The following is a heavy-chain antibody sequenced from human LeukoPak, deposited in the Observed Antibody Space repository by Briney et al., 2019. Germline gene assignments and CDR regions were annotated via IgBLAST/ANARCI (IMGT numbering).Heavy chain of an antibody. CDR1: GGSISSYY. J-gene: IGHJ6*02. D-gene: IGHD5-18*01. Sequence: SETLSLTCTVSGGSISSYYWSWIRQPPGKGLEWIGYIYYSGSTNYNPSLKSRVTISVDTSKNQFSLKLSSVTAADTAVYYCARDHGYSYGYDYYYYYGMDVWGQGTTVTVSS. V-gene: IGHV4-59*01. CDR3: ARDHGYSYGYDYYYYYGMDV. CDR2: IYYSGST.